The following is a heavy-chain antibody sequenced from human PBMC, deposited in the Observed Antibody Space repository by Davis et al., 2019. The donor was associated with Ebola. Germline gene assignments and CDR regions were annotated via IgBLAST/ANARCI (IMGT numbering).Heavy chain of an antibody. Sequence: ASVKVSCKASGYTFTSYDINWVRQATGQGLEWMGWMNPNSGNTGYAQKFQGRVTMTRNTSISTAYMELSSLRSEDTAVYYCARVRWYSSSWKKRLWYFDLWGRGTLVTVSS. CDR1: GYTFTSYD. D-gene: IGHD6-13*01. CDR2: MNPNSGNT. J-gene: IGHJ2*01. V-gene: IGHV1-8*01. CDR3: ARVRWYSSSWKKRLWYFDL.